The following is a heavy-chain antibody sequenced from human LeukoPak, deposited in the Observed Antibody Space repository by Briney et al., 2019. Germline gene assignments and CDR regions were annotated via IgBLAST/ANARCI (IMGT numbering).Heavy chain of an antibody. CDR3: ARVSITIFGVVIRRFDY. Sequence: ASVKVSCKASGYTFTRYGISWVRQAPGQGLEWMGWISAYNGNTNYAQKLQGRVTLTTDTSTSTAYMELRSLRSDDTAVYYCARVSITIFGVVIRRFDYWGQGTLVTVSS. J-gene: IGHJ4*02. D-gene: IGHD3-3*01. V-gene: IGHV1-18*01. CDR2: ISAYNGNT. CDR1: GYTFTRYG.